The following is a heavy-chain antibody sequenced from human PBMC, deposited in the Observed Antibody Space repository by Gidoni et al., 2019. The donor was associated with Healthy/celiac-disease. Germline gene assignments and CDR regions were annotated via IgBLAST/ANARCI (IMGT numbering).Heavy chain of an antibody. D-gene: IGHD3-16*02. Sequence: QVQLMQSRAEVKKPGASVKFACKASGSTFTGYCMHWVRQAPGQGREWMGRNNPNSGGTNYAQKFQGRVTMTRDTSISTAYMELSRLRSDDTAVYYCARDQGITFGGVIVNDAFDIWGQGTMVTVSS. CDR3: ARDQGITFGGVIVNDAFDI. CDR1: GSTFTGYC. V-gene: IGHV1-2*06. J-gene: IGHJ3*02. CDR2: NNPNSGGT.